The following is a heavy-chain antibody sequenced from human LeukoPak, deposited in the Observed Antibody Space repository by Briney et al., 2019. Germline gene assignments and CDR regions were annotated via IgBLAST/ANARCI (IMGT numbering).Heavy chain of an antibody. CDR2: ISYDGSNK. CDR3: LSSTSRDNDY. J-gene: IGHJ4*02. Sequence: GGSLRLSCAASGFTFSSYAMHWVRQAPGKGLEWVAVISYDGSNKYYADSVKGRFTIPRDNSKNTLYLQMNSLRAEDTAVYYCLSSTSRDNDYWGQGTLVTVSS. CDR1: GFTFSSYA. V-gene: IGHV3-30*04. D-gene: IGHD2-2*01.